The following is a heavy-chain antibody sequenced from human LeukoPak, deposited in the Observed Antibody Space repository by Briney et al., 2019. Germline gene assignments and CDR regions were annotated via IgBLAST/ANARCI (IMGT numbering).Heavy chain of an antibody. CDR2: ISSSSSYI. D-gene: IGHD5-18*01. Sequence: GGSLRLSCAASGFTFSSYSMNWVRQAPGKGLEWVSSISSSSSYIYYADSVKGRFTISRDNAKNSLYLQMNSLRAEDTAVYYCARDEALFDTPFDYWGQGTLVTVSS. V-gene: IGHV3-21*01. J-gene: IGHJ4*02. CDR1: GFTFSSYS. CDR3: ARDEALFDTPFDY.